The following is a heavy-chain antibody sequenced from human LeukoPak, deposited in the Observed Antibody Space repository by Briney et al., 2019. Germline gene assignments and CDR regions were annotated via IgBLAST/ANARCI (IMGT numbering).Heavy chain of an antibody. CDR1: GFTFSGSA. V-gene: IGHV3-73*01. J-gene: IGHJ6*04. CDR3: ARSYGSGSYYNPGDV. CDR2: IRSKANSYAT. D-gene: IGHD3-10*01. Sequence: PGGSLRLSCAASGFTFSGSAMHWVRQASGKGLEWVGRIRSKANSYATVYAASVKGRFTISRDDSKNTAYLQMNSLKTEDTAVYYCARSYGSGSYYNPGDVWGKGTTVTVSS.